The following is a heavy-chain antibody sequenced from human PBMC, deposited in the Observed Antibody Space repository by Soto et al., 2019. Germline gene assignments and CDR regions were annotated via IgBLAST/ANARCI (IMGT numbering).Heavy chain of an antibody. CDR3: ASGYCSSTSWYGYYYYGMDV. CDR2: IIPIFGTA. D-gene: IGHD2-2*03. J-gene: IGHJ6*02. Sequence: SVKVSCKASGGTFSSYAISWVRQAPGQGLEWMGGIIPIFGTANYAQKFQGRVTITADKSTSTAYMELSSLRSEDTAVYYCASGYCSSTSWYGYYYYGMDVWGQGTTVTVSS. CDR1: GGTFSSYA. V-gene: IGHV1-69*06.